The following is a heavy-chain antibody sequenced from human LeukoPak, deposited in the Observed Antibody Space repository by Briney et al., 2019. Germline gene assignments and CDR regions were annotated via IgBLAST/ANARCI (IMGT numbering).Heavy chain of an antibody. J-gene: IGHJ5*02. Sequence: GGSLRLSCAASGLTFSNYAMSWVRQAPGKGLEWVSAISGSGGSTYYADSVKGRFTISRDNSKNTLYLQMNSLRAEDTAVYYCAKDRGIAAAGTGSWFDPWGQGTLVTVSS. CDR3: AKDRGIAAAGTGSWFDP. D-gene: IGHD6-13*01. CDR1: GLTFSNYA. V-gene: IGHV3-23*01. CDR2: ISGSGGST.